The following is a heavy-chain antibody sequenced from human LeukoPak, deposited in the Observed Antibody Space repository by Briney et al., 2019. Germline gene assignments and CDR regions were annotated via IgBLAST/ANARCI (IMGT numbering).Heavy chain of an antibody. CDR3: ARRGRCSSTTCYASSDS. D-gene: IGHD2-2*01. J-gene: IGHJ5*01. CDR2: IYPGDSDT. Sequence: GESLKISCKGSGYSFTTYWIGWVRQMPGKGLEWMGIIYPGDSDTRYSPSFQGQVTISADKSINTAYLQWSSLKASDTAMYYCARRGRCSSTTCYASSDSWGQGTLVTVSS. CDR1: GYSFTTYW. V-gene: IGHV5-51*01.